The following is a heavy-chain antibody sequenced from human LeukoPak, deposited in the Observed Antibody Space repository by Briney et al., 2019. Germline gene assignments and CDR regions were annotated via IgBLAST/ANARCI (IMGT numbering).Heavy chain of an antibody. CDR2: IYYSGST. J-gene: IGHJ4*02. CDR1: GGSISSYY. Sequence: SETLSLTCTVSGGSISSYYWSWIRQPPGKGLEWIGYIYYSGSTNYNPSLKSRVTLSVDTSKSQFSLKVNSVTAADTAVYYCAADRCSGGSCHSDYWGQGTLVTVSS. V-gene: IGHV4-59*01. D-gene: IGHD2-15*01. CDR3: AADRCSGGSCHSDY.